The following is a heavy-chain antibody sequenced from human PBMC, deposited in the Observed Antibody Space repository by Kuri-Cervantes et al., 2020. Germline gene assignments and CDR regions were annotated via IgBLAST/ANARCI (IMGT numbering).Heavy chain of an antibody. CDR1: GYTFTSYD. V-gene: IGHV1-8*01. J-gene: IGHJ6*02. CDR3: ARGGYGSGSYYYYGMDV. D-gene: IGHD3-10*01. CDR2: MNPNSDNT. Sequence: ASVKVSCKASGYTFTSYDINWVRQATGQGLEWMGWMNPNSDNTGYAQKFQGRVTMTRNTSISTAYMELSSLRSEDTAVYYCARGGYGSGSYYYYGMDVWGQGTTVTVSS.